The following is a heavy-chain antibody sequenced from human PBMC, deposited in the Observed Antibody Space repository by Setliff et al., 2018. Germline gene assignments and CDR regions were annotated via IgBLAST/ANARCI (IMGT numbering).Heavy chain of an antibody. Sequence: PSETLSLTCTVSGGSISSYYWRWIRQPPGKRLEWIGYIYYSGSTNYSPSLESRVTISVDTSKNQFSLRLNSATAADTAVYYCARLRGAFDYWGQGTLVTVSS. J-gene: IGHJ4*02. CDR3: ARLRGAFDY. V-gene: IGHV4-59*01. D-gene: IGHD3-16*01. CDR1: GGSISSYY. CDR2: IYYSGST.